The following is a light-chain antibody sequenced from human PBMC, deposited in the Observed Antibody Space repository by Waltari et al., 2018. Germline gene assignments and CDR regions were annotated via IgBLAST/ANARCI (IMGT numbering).Light chain of an antibody. CDR3: QQSYSTPPYT. J-gene: IGKJ2*01. Sequence: IQLTQSPSSLSASVGDRVTIPCRASQGISTYLAWYQQKPGKAPTLLIYAASTLQSGVPSRFSGSGSGTDFTLTISSLQPEDFATYYCQQSYSTPPYTFGQGTKLEIK. CDR1: QGISTY. CDR2: AAS. V-gene: IGKV1-39*01.